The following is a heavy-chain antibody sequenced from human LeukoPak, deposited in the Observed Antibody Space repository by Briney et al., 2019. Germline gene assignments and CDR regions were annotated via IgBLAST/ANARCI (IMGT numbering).Heavy chain of an antibody. V-gene: IGHV4-59*01. CDR2: IYYSGST. CDR3: ARGPVGRSSGVDY. Sequence: SETLSLTYTVSGGSISSYYWSWIRQPPGKGLEWIGYIYYSGSTNYNPSLKSRVTISVDTSKNQFSLKLSSVTAADTAVYYCARGPVGRSSGVDYWGQGTLVTVSS. D-gene: IGHD2-15*01. CDR1: GGSISSYY. J-gene: IGHJ4*02.